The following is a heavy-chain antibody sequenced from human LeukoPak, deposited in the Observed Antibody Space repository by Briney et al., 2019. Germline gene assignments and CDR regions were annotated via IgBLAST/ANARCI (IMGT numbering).Heavy chain of an antibody. J-gene: IGHJ6*03. Sequence: GGSLRLSCAASGFTFSSYWMFWVRQAPGKGLVWVSRISNDGSSTTYADSVKGRFTTSRDNAKNTLFLQMNSLRAEDTAVYYCANAPSKYCSSTSCYRGGYYMDVWGKGTTVTVSS. CDR3: ANAPSKYCSSTSCYRGGYYMDV. D-gene: IGHD2-2*01. CDR2: ISNDGSST. V-gene: IGHV3-74*01. CDR1: GFTFSSYW.